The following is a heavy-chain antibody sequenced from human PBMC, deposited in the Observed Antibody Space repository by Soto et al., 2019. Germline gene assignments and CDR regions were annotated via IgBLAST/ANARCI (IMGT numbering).Heavy chain of an antibody. CDR2: ISISSSYI. Sequence: GGPLRLSCAASGFTFSSYSMNWVRQAPGKGLEWVSSISISSSYIYYAGSVKGRFTISRDNAKNSLYLQMNSLRAEDTAVYYCARPTTVTPTSSARYYYYGMDVWGQGTTVTVSS. CDR1: GFTFSSYS. J-gene: IGHJ6*02. CDR3: ARPTTVTPTSSARYYYYGMDV. D-gene: IGHD4-4*01. V-gene: IGHV3-21*01.